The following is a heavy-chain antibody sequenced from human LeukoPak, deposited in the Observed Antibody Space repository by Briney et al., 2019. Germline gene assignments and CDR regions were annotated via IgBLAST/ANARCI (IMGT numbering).Heavy chain of an antibody. Sequence: SVKVSCKASGGTFSSYAISWVRQAPGQGLEWMGAIIPIFGTANYAQKFQGRVTITADKSTSTAYMELSSLRSEDTAVYYCASSFGAVNYYGSGSYYTNWGQGTLVTVSS. D-gene: IGHD3-10*01. CDR1: GGTFSSYA. V-gene: IGHV1-69*06. CDR3: ASSFGAVNYYGSGSYYTN. J-gene: IGHJ4*02. CDR2: IIPIFGTA.